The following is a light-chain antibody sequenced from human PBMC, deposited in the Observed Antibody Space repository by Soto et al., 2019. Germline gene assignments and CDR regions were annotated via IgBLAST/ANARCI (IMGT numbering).Light chain of an antibody. CDR3: QQSYSFPRT. Sequence: DIPMTQSPPSLSASVGDRVSISCRASETIITYLNWYQQKPGKAPKVLIYAASSLQSGVPSRFSGSGSGTEFTLTISSLQPEDFATYYCQQSYSFPRTFGQGTKVEIK. V-gene: IGKV1-39*01. J-gene: IGKJ1*01. CDR2: AAS. CDR1: ETIITY.